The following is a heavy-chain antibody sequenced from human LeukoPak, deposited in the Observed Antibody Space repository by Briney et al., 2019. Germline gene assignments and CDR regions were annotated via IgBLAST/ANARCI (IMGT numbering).Heavy chain of an antibody. CDR2: NNPNSGGT. CDR1: GYTFTGYY. CDR3: ASSSLYYYDSSGWDY. D-gene: IGHD3-22*01. Sequence: ASVKVSCKASGYTFTGYYMHWVRQAPGQGLEWMGWNNPNSGGTNYAQKFQGWVTMTRDTSISTAYMELSSLRSEDTAVYYCASSSLYYYDSSGWDYWGQGTLVTVSS. V-gene: IGHV1-2*04. J-gene: IGHJ4*02.